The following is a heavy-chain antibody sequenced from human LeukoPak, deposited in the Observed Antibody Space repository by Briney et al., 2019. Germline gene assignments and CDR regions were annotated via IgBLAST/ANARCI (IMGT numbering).Heavy chain of an antibody. CDR1: GFTFSNAW. CDR2: IKSKTDGGTT. V-gene: IGHV3-15*01. CDR3: TKYYDSSGYRKTFDY. Sequence: GGSLRLSCAASGFTFSNAWMSWVRQAPGKGLEWVGRIKSKTDGGTTDYAAPVKGRFTISRDDSKNTLYLQMNSLKTEDTAVYYCTKYYDSSGYRKTFDYWGQGTLVTVSS. J-gene: IGHJ4*02. D-gene: IGHD3-22*01.